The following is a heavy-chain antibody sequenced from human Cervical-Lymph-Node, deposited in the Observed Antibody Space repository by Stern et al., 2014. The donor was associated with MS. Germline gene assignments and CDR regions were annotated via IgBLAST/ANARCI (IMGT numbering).Heavy chain of an antibody. CDR1: GFIFSDYG. V-gene: IGHV3-30*18. D-gene: IGHD1-26*01. J-gene: IGHJ4*02. CDR3: AKGQGWEFAKWYFDY. Sequence: QVQLVQSGGGVVQPGGSLRLSCAASGFIFSDYGMHWVRQAPGKGLEWVALMSQDGSNKYYGDSGEGRFTSSRDNSKNTLYLQMSSLRAEDTAVYYCAKGQGWEFAKWYFDYWGQGTLVTVSS. CDR2: MSQDGSNK.